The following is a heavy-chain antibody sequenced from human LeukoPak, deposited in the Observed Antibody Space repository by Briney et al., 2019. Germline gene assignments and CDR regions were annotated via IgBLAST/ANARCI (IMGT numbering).Heavy chain of an antibody. V-gene: IGHV3-48*04. Sequence: GGSLRLSCAASGFTFSSYSMNWVRQAPGKGLEWVSFISSSSSTIYYADSAKGRFTISRDNAKNSLYLQMNSLRAEDTAVYYCAKGHYDSSGYYYDWGQGTLVTVSS. D-gene: IGHD3-22*01. CDR1: GFTFSSYS. CDR2: ISSSSSTI. CDR3: AKGHYDSSGYYYD. J-gene: IGHJ4*02.